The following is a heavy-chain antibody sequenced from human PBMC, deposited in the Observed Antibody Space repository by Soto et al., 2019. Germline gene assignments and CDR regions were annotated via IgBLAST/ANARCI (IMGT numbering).Heavy chain of an antibody. J-gene: IGHJ4*02. CDR1: GYTFTGYY. CDR2: INPNSGGT. V-gene: IGHV1-2*04. Sequence: GASVKVSCKASGYTFTGYYMHWVRQAPGQGLEWMGWINPNSGGTNYAQKFQGWVTMTRDTSISTAYMELSRLRSDDTAVYYCARVHSGSYFDFDYWGQGTLVTVSS. D-gene: IGHD1-26*01. CDR3: ARVHSGSYFDFDY.